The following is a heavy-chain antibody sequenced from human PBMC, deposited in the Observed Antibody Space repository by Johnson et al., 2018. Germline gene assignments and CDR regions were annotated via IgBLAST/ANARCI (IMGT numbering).Heavy chain of an antibody. D-gene: IGHD2-2*01. CDR1: GFSFSAST. J-gene: IGHJ6*03. Sequence: VQLVESGGGLVQPGGSXKLSCAASGFSFSASTMYWVRQASGNGLEWVGLISGRADNYATAYTASLKGRFTSSRDDSKKSAYLHMNSLETEDTAVYYCAADRHYQGYYYYMDVWGKGTTVTVSS. V-gene: IGHV3-73*01. CDR2: ISGRADNYAT. CDR3: AADRHYQGYYYYMDV.